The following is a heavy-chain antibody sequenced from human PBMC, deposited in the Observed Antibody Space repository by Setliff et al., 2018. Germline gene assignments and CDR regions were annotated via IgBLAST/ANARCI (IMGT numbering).Heavy chain of an antibody. CDR2: IIPNSGGT. J-gene: IGHJ5*02. V-gene: IGHV1-69*10. CDR1: GGTFSSYA. D-gene: IGHD3-10*01. Sequence: SVKVSCKASGGTFSSYAISWVRQAPGQGLEWMGGIIPNSGGTNYAQKFQGRVTITKNTLYLQLNSLRAEDTAVYYCAKNGFGVVALGVNNWFDPWGQGTLVTVSS. CDR3: AKNGFGVVALGVNNWFDP.